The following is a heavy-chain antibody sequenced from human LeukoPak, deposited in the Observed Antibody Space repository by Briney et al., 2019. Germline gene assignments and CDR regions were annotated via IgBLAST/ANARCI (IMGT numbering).Heavy chain of an antibody. CDR1: GFTFSSYS. Sequence: GGSLRLSCAASGFTFSSYSMNWVRQAPGKGLEWVSYISSSSSTIYYADSVKGRFTISRDNAKNSLYLQMNSLRAEDTAVYYCAREDNWNYVDAFDIWGQGTMVTVSS. D-gene: IGHD1-7*01. J-gene: IGHJ3*02. V-gene: IGHV3-48*04. CDR2: ISSSSSTI. CDR3: AREDNWNYVDAFDI.